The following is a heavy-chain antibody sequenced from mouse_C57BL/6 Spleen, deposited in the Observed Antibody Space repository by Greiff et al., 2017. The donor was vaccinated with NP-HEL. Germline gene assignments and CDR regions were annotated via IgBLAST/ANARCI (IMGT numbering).Heavy chain of an antibody. CDR2: INYDGSST. Sequence: EVKLVESEGGLVQPGRSMKLSCTASGFTFSDYYMAWVRQVPEKGLEWVANINYDGSSTYYLDSLKSRFIISRDNAKNILYLQMSSLKSEDTATYYCARESYWYFDVWGTGTTVTVSS. V-gene: IGHV5-16*01. J-gene: IGHJ1*03. CDR3: ARESYWYFDV. CDR1: GFTFSDYY.